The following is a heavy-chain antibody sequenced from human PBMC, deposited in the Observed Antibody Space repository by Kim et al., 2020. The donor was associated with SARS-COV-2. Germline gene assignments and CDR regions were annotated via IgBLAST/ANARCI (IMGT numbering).Heavy chain of an antibody. Sequence: GGSLRLSCTACGFSFGDYPISWVRQAPGKGLEWVGFIRTKTYGGTPEYATSVKGRFTILRDDSESMTYMQMNSLKTEDTTIYYCIREIHGSGWF. J-gene: IGHJ5*01. V-gene: IGHV3-49*04. CDR1: GFSFGDYP. D-gene: IGHD6-19*01. CDR2: IRTKTYGGTP. CDR3: IREIHGSGWF.